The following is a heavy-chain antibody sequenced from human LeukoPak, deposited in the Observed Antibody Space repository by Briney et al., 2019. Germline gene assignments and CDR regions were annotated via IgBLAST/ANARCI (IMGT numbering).Heavy chain of an antibody. CDR2: ISAYNGNA. CDR1: GYTFTSYG. D-gene: IGHD3-22*01. V-gene: IGHV1-18*01. CDR3: AGRDYYDSSGYRTMEKPFDY. J-gene: IGHJ4*02. Sequence: ASVKVSCKASGYTFTSYGISWVRQAPGQGLEWMGWISAYNGNANYAQKLQGRVTITADESTSTAYMELSSLRSEDTAVYYCAGRDYYDSSGYRTMEKPFDYWGQGTLVTVSS.